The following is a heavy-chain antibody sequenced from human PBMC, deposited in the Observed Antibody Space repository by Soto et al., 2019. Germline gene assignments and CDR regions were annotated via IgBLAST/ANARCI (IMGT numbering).Heavy chain of an antibody. V-gene: IGHV4-59*01. CDR2: IYYTGGT. D-gene: IGHD6-13*01. CDR1: GGSINNYF. CDR3: ARAGSSWYDALDY. J-gene: IGHJ4*02. Sequence: SETLSLTCTVSGGSINNYFWSWIRQPPGKGLEWIGYIYYTGGTNYNPSLKSRVTISIDTSKKQFSLSLTSATAADTAVYFCARAGSSWYDALDYWGRGTLVTVSS.